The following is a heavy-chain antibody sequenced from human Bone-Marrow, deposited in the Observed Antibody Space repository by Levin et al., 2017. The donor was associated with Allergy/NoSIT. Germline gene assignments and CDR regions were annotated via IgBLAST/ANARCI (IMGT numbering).Heavy chain of an antibody. CDR1: GYTFTGYY. V-gene: IGHV1-2*02. CDR3: ARDNLGYCSSTSCHIIGHY. CDR2: INPNSGGT. J-gene: IGHJ4*02. Sequence: ASVKVSCKASGYTFTGYYMHWVRQAPGQGLEWMGWINPNSGGTNYAQKFQGRVTMTRDTSISTAYMELSRLRSDDTAVYYCARDNLGYCSSTSCHIIGHYWGQGTLVTVSS. D-gene: IGHD2-2*01.